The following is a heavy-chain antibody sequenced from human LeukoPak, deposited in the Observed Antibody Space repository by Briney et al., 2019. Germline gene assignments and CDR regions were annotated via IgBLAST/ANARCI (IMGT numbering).Heavy chain of an antibody. J-gene: IGHJ4*02. V-gene: IGHV4-39*07. D-gene: IGHD6-13*01. Sequence: PSETLSLTCTVSGGSLSSSSCYWGWIRQPPGKGLEWIGSIYYSGSTNYNPSLKSRVTISVDTSKNQFSLRLRSVTAADTAVYYCARVTGYMIEDYFDYWGQGTLVTVSS. CDR2: IYYSGST. CDR1: GGSLSSSSCY. CDR3: ARVTGYMIEDYFDY.